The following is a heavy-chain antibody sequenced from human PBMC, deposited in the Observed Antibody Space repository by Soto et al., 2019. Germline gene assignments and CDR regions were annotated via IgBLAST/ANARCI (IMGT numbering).Heavy chain of an antibody. D-gene: IGHD2-2*01. V-gene: IGHV4-59*01. J-gene: IGHJ3*01. CDR2: IYYSGNSYSGST. CDR3: ARDIPIVPAANAGDGFDV. CDR1: GVSITRYY. Sequence: QVQLQASGPGLVRPSETLSLTCTVSGVSITRYYWSWIRQPPGKALEWIGYIYYSGNSYSGSTNSNRSLKRRVTICVGSSKNQFSLKRSSVTAADTAIYYCARDIPIVPAANAGDGFDVWGEGTMVTVAS.